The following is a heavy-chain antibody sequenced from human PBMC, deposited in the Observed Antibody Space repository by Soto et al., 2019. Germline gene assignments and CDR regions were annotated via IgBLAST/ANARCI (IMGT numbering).Heavy chain of an antibody. V-gene: IGHV1-69*13. Sequence: SVKVSCKASGGTFSGYTLSWVRQAPGQGLEWMGGIIPIFGTVNYAQKLQGRVTITADESTSTAYMELRSLRSEDTAVYYCARYSSGWSVWFDPWGQGTLVTVSS. CDR2: IIPIFGTV. D-gene: IGHD6-19*01. CDR3: ARYSSGWSVWFDP. CDR1: GGTFSGYT. J-gene: IGHJ5*02.